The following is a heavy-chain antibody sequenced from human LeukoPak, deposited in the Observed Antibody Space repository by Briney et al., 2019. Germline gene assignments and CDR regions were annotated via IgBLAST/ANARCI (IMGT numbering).Heavy chain of an antibody. J-gene: IGHJ5*02. CDR3: ARSSGSVYKIDP. CDR2: IYYSGST. CDR1: GGSISSYY. D-gene: IGHD6-19*01. Sequence: SETLSLTCTVSGGSISSYYWSWIRQPPGKGLEWIGYIYYSGSTNYNPSLKSRVTISVDTSKNQFSLKLSSVTAADTAVYYRARSSGSVYKIDPWGQGTLVTVSS. V-gene: IGHV4-59*08.